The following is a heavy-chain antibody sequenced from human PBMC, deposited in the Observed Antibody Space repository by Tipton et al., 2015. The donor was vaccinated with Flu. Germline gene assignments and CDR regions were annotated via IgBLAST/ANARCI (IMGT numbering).Heavy chain of an antibody. D-gene: IGHD4-17*01. V-gene: IGHV4-31*03. Sequence: TLSLTCTVSGGPISSGGDYWSWIRQHPGKGLEWIGHIYYIGRTYYHPSLKSRVTISLDTSRNQFSLKLSPVTAADTAVYYCARMEWTVTTPRYFDLWGRGTLVTVSS. J-gene: IGHJ2*01. CDR2: IYYIGRT. CDR3: ARMEWTVTTPRYFDL. CDR1: GGPISSGGDY.